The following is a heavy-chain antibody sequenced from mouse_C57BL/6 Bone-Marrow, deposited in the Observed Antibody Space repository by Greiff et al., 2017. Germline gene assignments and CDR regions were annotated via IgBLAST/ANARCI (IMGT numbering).Heavy chain of an antibody. Sequence: EVKLMESGEGLVKPGGSLKLSCAASGFTFSSYAMSWVRQTPEKRLEWVAYISSGGNYIYYADTVKGRFTISRDNARNTLYLQMSSLKSEDTAMYYCTRALYSNYLYYYAMDYWGQGTSVTVSS. J-gene: IGHJ4*01. V-gene: IGHV5-9-1*02. D-gene: IGHD2-5*01. CDR1: GFTFSSYA. CDR2: ISSGGNYI. CDR3: TRALYSNYLYYYAMDY.